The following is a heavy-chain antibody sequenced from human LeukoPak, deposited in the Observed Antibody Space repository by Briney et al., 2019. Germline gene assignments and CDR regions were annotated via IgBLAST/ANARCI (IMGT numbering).Heavy chain of an antibody. CDR3: ARGRTPTPFDY. J-gene: IGHJ4*02. V-gene: IGHV4-30-2*01. Sequence: SQTLSLTCAVSGGSISSGGYSWSWIRQPPGKGLEWIGYIYHSGSTYYNPSLKSRVTISVDRSKNQFSLKLSSGTAADPAVYYCARGRTPTPFDYWGQGTLVTVSS. CDR2: IYHSGST. CDR1: GGSISSGGYS. D-gene: IGHD4-11*01.